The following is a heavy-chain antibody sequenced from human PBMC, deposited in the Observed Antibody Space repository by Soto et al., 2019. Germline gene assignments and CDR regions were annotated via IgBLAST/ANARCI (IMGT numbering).Heavy chain of an antibody. CDR1: GVNISSRSYY. CDR2: IYYSGST. V-gene: IGHV4-39*01. Sequence: PLEILSLTCTVSGVNISSRSYYWVWIRQPPGKGLEWIGSIYYSGSTYYNPSLKSRVTISVDTSKNQFSLKLSSVTAADTAVYYCARVRVSYYGMDVWGQGTTVTVSS. J-gene: IGHJ6*02. CDR3: ARVRVSYYGMDV. D-gene: IGHD2-21*01.